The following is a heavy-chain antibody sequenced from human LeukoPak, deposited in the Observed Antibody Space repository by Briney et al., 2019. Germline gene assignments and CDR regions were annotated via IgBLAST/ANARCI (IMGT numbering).Heavy chain of an antibody. V-gene: IGHV3-23*01. D-gene: IGHD6-19*01. CDR2: ISGSGGST. CDR1: GFTFSSYA. CDR3: ARKAGIAVAGSSLISY. J-gene: IGHJ4*02. Sequence: GGSLRLSCAASGFTFSSYAMSWVRQAPGKGLEWVSGISGSGGSTYYADSVKGRSTISRDSSKNTLYLQTNSLRADDTAVYYCARKAGIAVAGSSLISYWGQGTLVTVSS.